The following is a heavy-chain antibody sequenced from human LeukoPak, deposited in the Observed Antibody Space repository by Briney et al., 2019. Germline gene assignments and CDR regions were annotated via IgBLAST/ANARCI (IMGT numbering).Heavy chain of an antibody. V-gene: IGHV4-59*08. CDR1: GGSINSDY. Sequence: SETLSLTCAVSGGSINSDYWSWIRQPPGKGLEWIGCIYYSGTTNYNPSLNSRVTISIDTSKSQFSLKLTSVTAADTAVYYCARHQLRGFLDDNWGQGTLVAVSS. J-gene: IGHJ4*02. CDR3: ARHQLRGFLDDN. CDR2: IYYSGTT. D-gene: IGHD3-10*01.